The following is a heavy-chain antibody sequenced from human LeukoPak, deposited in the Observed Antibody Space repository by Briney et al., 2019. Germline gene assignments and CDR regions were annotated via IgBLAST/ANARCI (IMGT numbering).Heavy chain of an antibody. J-gene: IGHJ6*02. V-gene: IGHV4-59*08. CDR1: GGSISSYY. Sequence: SETLSLTCTVSGGSISSYYWSWIRQPPGKGLEWIGYIYYSGSTNYNPSLKSRVTISVDTSKNQFSLKLSSVTAADTAVDYCARQAGYGMDVWGQGTTVTVSS. CDR2: IYYSGST. CDR3: ARQAGYGMDV. D-gene: IGHD6-19*01.